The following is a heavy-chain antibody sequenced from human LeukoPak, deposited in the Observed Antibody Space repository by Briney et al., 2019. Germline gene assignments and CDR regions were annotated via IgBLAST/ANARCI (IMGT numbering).Heavy chain of an antibody. CDR3: ARKHYSGSGSYYTD. Sequence: PSDTLSLTCAVYGGSFRGYYWTWIRQPPGKGLEWIGELNHGGDINYNPSLKSRVTISVDTSKNQFSLRLNSVTAADTAVYYCARKHYSGSGSYYTDWGQGTLVTVSS. V-gene: IGHV4-34*01. J-gene: IGHJ4*02. CDR2: LNHGGDI. D-gene: IGHD3-10*01. CDR1: GGSFRGYY.